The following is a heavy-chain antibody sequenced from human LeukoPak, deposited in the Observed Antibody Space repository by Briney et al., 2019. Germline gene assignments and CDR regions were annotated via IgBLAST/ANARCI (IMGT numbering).Heavy chain of an antibody. D-gene: IGHD3-3*01. Sequence: PGGSLRLSCGASGFTFSSYGMHWARQAPGKGLEWVAVIWYGGASKYYADSVKGRFTVSRDTSKNTVYLQMTSLRVEDTAVYYCAKENDFWSGPEGWGQGTLVTVSS. CDR1: GFTFSSYG. V-gene: IGHV3-30*02. CDR3: AKENDFWSGPEG. J-gene: IGHJ4*02. CDR2: IWYGGASK.